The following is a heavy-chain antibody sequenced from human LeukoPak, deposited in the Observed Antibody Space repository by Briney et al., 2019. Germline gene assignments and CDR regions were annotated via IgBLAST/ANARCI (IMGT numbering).Heavy chain of an antibody. J-gene: IGHJ4*02. V-gene: IGHV3-7*03. CDR2: IKQDGSEK. Sequence: PGGSLRLSCAASGFTFSSYAMSWVRQAPGKGLEWVANIKQDGSEKYYVDSVKGRFTISRDNAKNSLFLQMNSLRAEDTAIYYCARVGSFTHQWSGWGQGTLVTVSS. CDR3: ARVGSFTHQWSG. CDR1: GFTFSSYA. D-gene: IGHD2-15*01.